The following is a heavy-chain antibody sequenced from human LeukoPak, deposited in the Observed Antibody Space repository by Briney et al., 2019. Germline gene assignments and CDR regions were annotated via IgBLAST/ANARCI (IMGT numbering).Heavy chain of an antibody. CDR2: ISWNSGSI. V-gene: IGHV3-9*01. Sequence: PGGSLRPSCAASGFTFDDYAMHWVRQAPGKGLEWVSGISWNSGSIGYADSVKGRFTISRDNAKNSLYLQMNSLRAEDTALYYCAKGIAARPEDSFDYWGQGTLVTVSS. D-gene: IGHD6-6*01. J-gene: IGHJ4*02. CDR3: AKGIAARPEDSFDY. CDR1: GFTFDDYA.